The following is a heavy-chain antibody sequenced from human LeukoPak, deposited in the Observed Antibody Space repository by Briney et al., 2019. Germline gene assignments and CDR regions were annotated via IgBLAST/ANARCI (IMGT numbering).Heavy chain of an antibody. D-gene: IGHD1-1*01. CDR1: GFTFSTYA. CDR3: SERSSAMCFDY. V-gene: IGHV3-23*01. CDR2: ISDSGYTT. J-gene: IGHJ4*02. Sequence: GGSLRLSCAASGFTFSTYAMNWVRQAPGKGLEWVSTISDSGYTTYYADSVKGRFTISRDNSKNTLYLQINGLRAEDTAVFYLSERSSAMCFDYWGQGAPVTVSS.